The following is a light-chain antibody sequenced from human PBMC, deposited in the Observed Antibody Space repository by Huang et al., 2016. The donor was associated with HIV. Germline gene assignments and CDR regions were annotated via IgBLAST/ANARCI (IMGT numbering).Light chain of an antibody. V-gene: IGKV1-12*01. J-gene: IGKJ5*01. CDR2: SAS. CDR1: QDISIW. Sequence: DIQMTQSPSSVSASEGDTVTITCRASQDISIWLAWYQQKPREAPTLLIHSASILVSGVPSMFSGSGSGTNFSLTINGLRPDDFATYYCLQADISPRSFGQGTRLDIQ. CDR3: LQADISPRS.